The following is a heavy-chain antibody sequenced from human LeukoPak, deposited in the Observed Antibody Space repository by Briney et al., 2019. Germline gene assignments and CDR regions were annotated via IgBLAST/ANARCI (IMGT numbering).Heavy chain of an antibody. V-gene: IGHV4-61*02. Sequence: SETLSLTCTVSGGSISSGSYYWSWIRQPAGKGLEWIGRIYTSGSTNYNPSLKSRVTMSVDTSKNQFSLKLSSVTAADTAVYYCARARFGELSVDYWGQGTLVTVSS. CDR2: IYTSGST. CDR1: GGSISSGSYY. D-gene: IGHD3-10*01. J-gene: IGHJ4*02. CDR3: ARARFGELSVDY.